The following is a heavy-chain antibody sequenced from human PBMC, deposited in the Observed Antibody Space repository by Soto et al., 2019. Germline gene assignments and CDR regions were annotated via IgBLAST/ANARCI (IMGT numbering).Heavy chain of an antibody. CDR1: GFAFNNYS. CDR2: MAFDGSNK. J-gene: IGHJ6*02. CDR3: ARDRVPYVYFYYGMEV. Sequence: QVQLVESGGGVVRPGRSLRLSCAASGFAFNNYSMHWVRQAPGKGLEWVAIMAFDGSNKYTADSVKGRFTISRDNSKNILYLQMSSLRPEDTAVYCCARDRVPYVYFYYGMEVLGQGTTVIVSS. V-gene: IGHV3-30-3*01. D-gene: IGHD3-10*02.